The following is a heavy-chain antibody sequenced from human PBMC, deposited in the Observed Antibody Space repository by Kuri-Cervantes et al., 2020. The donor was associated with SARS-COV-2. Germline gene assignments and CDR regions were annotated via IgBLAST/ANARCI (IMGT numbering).Heavy chain of an antibody. D-gene: IGHD1-26*01. Sequence: GGSLRLSCAASGFTSSTYDIHWVRQGPGKGLEWVAVISYDGSNKYYADSVKGRFTISRDNSKNTLYLQMNSLRAEDTAVYYCARDPSWELPQILEPYFDYWGQGTLVTVSS. J-gene: IGHJ4*02. V-gene: IGHV3-30-3*01. CDR2: ISYDGSNK. CDR3: ARDPSWELPQILEPYFDY. CDR1: GFTSSTYD.